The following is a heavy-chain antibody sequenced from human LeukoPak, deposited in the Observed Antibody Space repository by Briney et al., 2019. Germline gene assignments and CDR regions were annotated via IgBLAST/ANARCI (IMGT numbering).Heavy chain of an antibody. V-gene: IGHV3-66*01. Sequence: PGGSLRLSCAASGFTVSNSYLTWLRRALGKGLERISVIYSGGSTYYADSVKGRFTISRDNSKNTLYLQMNSLRAEDTAVYYCARTYGDSPRFDHWGQGTLVTVSS. CDR2: IYSGGST. D-gene: IGHD4-17*01. CDR1: GFTVSNSY. J-gene: IGHJ4*02. CDR3: ARTYGDSPRFDH.